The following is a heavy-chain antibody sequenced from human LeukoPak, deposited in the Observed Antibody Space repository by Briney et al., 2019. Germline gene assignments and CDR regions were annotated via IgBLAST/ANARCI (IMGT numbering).Heavy chain of an antibody. CDR1: GVTLSDYG. CDR2: FRSKANGGTT. J-gene: IGHJ4*02. D-gene: IGHD2-15*01. V-gene: IGHV3-49*03. Sequence: GGTLRLSCTISGVTLSDYGVGRIRRAPGTRLEWWSFFRSKANGGTTEYPASVKGRFIISRDDSKSLAYLQLDSLKTDDTAVYYCSRVDGGWVGKGVYWGQGTLVSVSS. CDR3: SRVDGGWVGKGVY.